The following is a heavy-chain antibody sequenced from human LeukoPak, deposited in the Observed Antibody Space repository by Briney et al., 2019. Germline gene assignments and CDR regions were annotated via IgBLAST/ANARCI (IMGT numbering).Heavy chain of an antibody. J-gene: IGHJ5*02. D-gene: IGHD3-10*01. CDR2: IYSGGST. V-gene: IGHV3-53*01. Sequence: GGSLRLSCAASGLTVGSNYMSWVRQAPGKGLEWVSVIYSGGSTYYADSVKGRFTISRDNSKNTLYLQMNSLRAEDTAVYYCAREGSGSYYPKWFDPWGQGTLVTVSS. CDR3: AREGSGSYYPKWFDP. CDR1: GLTVGSNY.